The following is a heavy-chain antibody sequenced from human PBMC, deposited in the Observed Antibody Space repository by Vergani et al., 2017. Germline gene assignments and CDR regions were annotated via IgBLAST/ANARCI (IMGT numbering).Heavy chain of an antibody. CDR3: AKDADFWNVLGYYYDMDV. Sequence: EVQLLQSGGGVIQPGGSVRLSCAASGFTFSACPMTWVRQAPGKGLEWVSAISGSGGSTYYADSVKGRFTISRDNSKNTLYLQMNSLRAEDTAVYYCAKDADFWNVLGYYYDMDVWGKGTTVTVSS. CDR1: GFTFSACP. J-gene: IGHJ6*03. D-gene: IGHD3-3*01. CDR2: ISGSGGST. V-gene: IGHV3-23*01.